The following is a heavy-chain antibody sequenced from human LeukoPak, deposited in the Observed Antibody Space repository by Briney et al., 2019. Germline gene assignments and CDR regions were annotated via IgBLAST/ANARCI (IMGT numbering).Heavy chain of an antibody. CDR3: ARTVYDFWSGYSDY. Sequence: SETLSLTCTVSVGSISSSSYYWGWIRQPPGKGLEWIGSIYYSGSTYYNPSLKSRVTISVDTSKNQFSLKLSSVTAADTAVYYCARTVYDFWSGYSDYWGQGTLVTVSS. D-gene: IGHD3-3*01. V-gene: IGHV4-39*07. CDR2: IYYSGST. J-gene: IGHJ4*02. CDR1: VGSISSSSYY.